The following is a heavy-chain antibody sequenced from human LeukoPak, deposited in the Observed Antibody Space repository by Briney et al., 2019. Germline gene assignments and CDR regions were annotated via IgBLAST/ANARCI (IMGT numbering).Heavy chain of an antibody. J-gene: IGHJ4*02. CDR3: ARAGYCTNGVCYTDFDC. CDR1: GYTFTGYY. Sequence: ASVKVSCKASGYTFTGYYMHWVRQAPGQGLEWMGWINPNSGGTNYAQKFQGRVTMTRDTSISTAYMELSRLRSDDTAVYYCARAGYCTNGVCYTDFDCWGQGTLVTVSS. D-gene: IGHD2-8*01. CDR2: INPNSGGT. V-gene: IGHV1-2*02.